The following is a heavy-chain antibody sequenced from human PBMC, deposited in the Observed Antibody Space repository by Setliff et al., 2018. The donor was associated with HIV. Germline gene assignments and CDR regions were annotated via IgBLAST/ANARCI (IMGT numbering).Heavy chain of an antibody. Sequence: SETLSLTCAVYGGSFSGYYWSWIRQPAGKGLEWIGRLHLSGDTNYNPSLKSRVTMSIDTSKNQFSLKLSSVTAADTAVYYCARDNSYYYGSGSHYWYGMDVWGQGTTVTVSS. J-gene: IGHJ6*01. D-gene: IGHD3-10*01. V-gene: IGHV4-4*07. CDR1: GGSFSGYY. CDR2: LHLSGDT. CDR3: ARDNSYYYGSGSHYWYGMDV.